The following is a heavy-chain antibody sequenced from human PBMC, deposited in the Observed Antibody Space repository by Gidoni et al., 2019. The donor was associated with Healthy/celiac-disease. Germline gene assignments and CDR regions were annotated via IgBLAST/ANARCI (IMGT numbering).Heavy chain of an antibody. CDR1: GLPFMNAW. CDR2: IKSKTDGGTT. Sequence: EVQLVEAGGGLVKPGGSLRLSGAAPGLPFMNAWRSWVRQAPGKGLEWVGRIKSKTDGGTTDYAAPVKGRFTISRDDSKTTLYLQMTSLKTEDTAVYYCTTDPSVITIFGVVIPDGYYYGMDVWGQGTTVTVSS. D-gene: IGHD3-3*01. V-gene: IGHV3-15*01. J-gene: IGHJ6*02. CDR3: TTDPSVITIFGVVIPDGYYYGMDV.